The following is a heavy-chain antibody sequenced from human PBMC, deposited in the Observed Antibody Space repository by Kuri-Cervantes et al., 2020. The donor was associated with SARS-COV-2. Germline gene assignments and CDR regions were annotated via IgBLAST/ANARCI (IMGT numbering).Heavy chain of an antibody. D-gene: IGHD6-6*01. J-gene: IGHJ1*01. CDR1: GFTFSSYW. Sequence: GGSLRLSCAASGFTFSSYWMSWVRQAPGKGLEWVANIKQEGSGKYYVDSVKGRFTISRDNAKNSLYLQMNSLRAEDTAVYYCARPSWRAAPSHFQHWGQGTLVTVSS. V-gene: IGHV3-7*01. CDR2: IKQEGSGK. CDR3: ARPSWRAAPSHFQH.